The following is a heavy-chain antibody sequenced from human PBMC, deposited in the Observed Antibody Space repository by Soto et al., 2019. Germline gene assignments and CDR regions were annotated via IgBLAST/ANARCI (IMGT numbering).Heavy chain of an antibody. Sequence: SETLSLTCTVSGGSISSYYWSWIRQPPGKGLEWIGYIYYSGSTNYNPSLKSRVTISVDTSKNQFSLKLSSVTAADTAVYYCARARPGWFDPWGQGTLVTVSS. V-gene: IGHV4-59*01. J-gene: IGHJ5*02. CDR3: ARARPGWFDP. D-gene: IGHD6-6*01. CDR1: GGSISSYY. CDR2: IYYSGST.